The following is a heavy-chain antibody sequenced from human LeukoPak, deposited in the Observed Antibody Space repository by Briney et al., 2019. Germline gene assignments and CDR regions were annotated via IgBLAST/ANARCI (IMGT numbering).Heavy chain of an antibody. J-gene: IGHJ4*02. Sequence: GGSLRLSCAASGFTFSNYAVSWVRQAPGKGLEWVSAISNSGGGTYYADSVKGRFTISRDNSKNTLYLQMNSLRAEDTAVYYCARDYNYVWGSYRVYYFDYWGQGTLVTVSS. V-gene: IGHV3-23*01. CDR3: ARDYNYVWGSYRVYYFDY. CDR1: GFTFSNYA. D-gene: IGHD3-16*02. CDR2: ISNSGGGT.